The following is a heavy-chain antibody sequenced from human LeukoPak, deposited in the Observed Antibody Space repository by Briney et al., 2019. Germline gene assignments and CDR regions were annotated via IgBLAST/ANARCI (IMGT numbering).Heavy chain of an antibody. CDR3: ARDGELGASLDY. CDR1: GYTFTSYY. CDR2: INPSGGST. D-gene: IGHD7-27*01. V-gene: IGHV1-46*01. Sequence: ASVKVSCKASGYTFTSYYMHWVRQAPGQGLEWMGIINPSGGSTSYAQKFQGRVTMTRDTSTSTVYMELSSLRSEDTAVYCCARDGELGASLDYWGQGTLVTVSS. J-gene: IGHJ4*02.